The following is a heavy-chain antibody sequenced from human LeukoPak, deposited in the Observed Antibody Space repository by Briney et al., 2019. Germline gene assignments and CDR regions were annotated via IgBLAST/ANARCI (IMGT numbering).Heavy chain of an antibody. J-gene: IGHJ6*03. CDR2: ISSSSNYI. Sequence: GSLRLSCAVSGFTFSTYTMNWVRQAPGKGLEWVSSISSSSNYIYYADSVRGRFTISRDNAKNSLSLQMNSLRAEDTAVYYCARDRLLENRDYNSYYYMDVWGIGTTVTVSS. D-gene: IGHD1-1*01. V-gene: IGHV3-21*01. CDR3: ARDRLLENRDYNSYYYMDV. CDR1: GFTFSTYT.